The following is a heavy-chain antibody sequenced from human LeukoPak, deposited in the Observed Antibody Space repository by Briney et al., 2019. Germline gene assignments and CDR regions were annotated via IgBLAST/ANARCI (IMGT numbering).Heavy chain of an antibody. CDR1: GFTFSIYG. CDR3: AGSYSSPSDY. J-gene: IGHJ4*02. Sequence: GGSLRLSCAASGFTFSIYGMHWVRQAPGKGLEWVSGISGSGDSTYYADSVKGRFTISRDNSKNTLYLQMNSLRAEDTAIYYCAGSYSSPSDYWGQGTLVTVSS. CDR2: ISGSGDST. D-gene: IGHD6-6*01. V-gene: IGHV3-23*01.